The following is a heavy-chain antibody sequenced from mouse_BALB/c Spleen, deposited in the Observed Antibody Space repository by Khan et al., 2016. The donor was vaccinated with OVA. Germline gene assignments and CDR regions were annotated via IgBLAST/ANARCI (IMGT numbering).Heavy chain of an antibody. CDR1: GFSLTNYG. Sequence: QVQLQQSGPGLVAPSQSLSITCTISGFSLTNYGIHWVRQPPGKGLEWLVVIWSDGSTTYNSALNSRLTITKDNSKSQVFLNMNSLQTDDTSIYFCTRQPNWHYNVMDYWGKGTSVTVPS. J-gene: IGHJ4*01. V-gene: IGHV2-6-1*01. CDR3: TRQPNWHYNVMDY. D-gene: IGHD4-1*02. CDR2: IWSDGST.